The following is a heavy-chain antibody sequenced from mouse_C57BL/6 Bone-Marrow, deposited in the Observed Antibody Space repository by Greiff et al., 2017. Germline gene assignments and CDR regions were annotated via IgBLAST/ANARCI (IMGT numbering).Heavy chain of an antibody. D-gene: IGHD2-5*01. V-gene: IGHV1-42*01. CDR2: INPSTGGT. J-gene: IGHJ3*01. CDR1: GYSFTGYY. Sequence: EVQLQQSGPELVKPGASVKISCKASGYSFTGYYMNWVKQSPEKSLEWIGEINPSTGGTTYNQKFKAKATLTVDKSSSTAYMQLKSLTSEDSAVYYCARPTIVTTTAYWGQGTLVTVSA. CDR3: ARPTIVTTTAY.